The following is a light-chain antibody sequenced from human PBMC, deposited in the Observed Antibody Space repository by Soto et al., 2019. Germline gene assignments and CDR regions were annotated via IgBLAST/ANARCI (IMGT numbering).Light chain of an antibody. CDR1: QSMSSY. CDR3: QQSYSTPLA. V-gene: IGKV1-39*01. CDR2: AAS. J-gene: IGKJ4*01. Sequence: PTRSCMYDSVDDSVILTCQASQSMSSYSKGSQQNPGKAPQLLISAASSLQRGVPSRYSGSGSGTDFTRTISSLQPEDLATYDCQQSYSTPLAFGGRTKV.